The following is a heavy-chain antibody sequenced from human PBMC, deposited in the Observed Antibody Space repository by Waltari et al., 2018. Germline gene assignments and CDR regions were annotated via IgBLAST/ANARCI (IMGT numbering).Heavy chain of an antibody. CDR2: IIPIFGTA. V-gene: IGHV1-69*13. CDR1: GGTFSSYA. Sequence: QVQLVQSGAEVKKPGSSVKVSCKASGGTFSSYAISWVRQAPGQGLEWMGGIIPIFGTANYAQKFQGRVTITADESTSTAYMELSSLRSEDTAVDYCARDAPRYYDDSSGYYYCDAFDIWGQGTMVTVSS. J-gene: IGHJ3*02. D-gene: IGHD3-22*01. CDR3: ARDAPRYYDDSSGYYYCDAFDI.